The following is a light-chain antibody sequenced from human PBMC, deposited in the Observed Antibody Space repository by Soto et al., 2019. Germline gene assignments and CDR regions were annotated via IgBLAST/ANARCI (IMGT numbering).Light chain of an antibody. CDR1: QGIDTY. CDR3: QKYTSAPFT. J-gene: IGKJ3*01. Sequence: DIQMTQSPSSLSASVGDRVTITCRASQGIDTYLAWYQQKPGQVPKLLIYAASTLQSGVPSRFSGSGSATDFTLTISSLQSEDVATYYCQKYTSAPFTFGPGTKVDIK. V-gene: IGKV1-27*01. CDR2: AAS.